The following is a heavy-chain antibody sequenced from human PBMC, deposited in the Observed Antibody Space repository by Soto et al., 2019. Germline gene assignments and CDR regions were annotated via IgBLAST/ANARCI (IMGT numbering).Heavy chain of an antibody. CDR2: IYYSGST. D-gene: IGHD6-19*01. CDR1: GGSISSSSYC. J-gene: IGHJ4*02. V-gene: IGHV4-39*02. CDR3: ARDGYSSGWYKDDY. Sequence: NPSETLSLTCTVSGGSISSSSYCWGWIRQPPGKGLEWIGSIYYSGSTYYNPSLKSRVTISVDTSKNQFSLKLSSVTAADTAVYYCARDGYSSGWYKDDYWGQGTLVTVS.